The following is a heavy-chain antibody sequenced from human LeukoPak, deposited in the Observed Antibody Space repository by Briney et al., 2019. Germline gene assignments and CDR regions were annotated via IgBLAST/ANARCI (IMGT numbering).Heavy chain of an antibody. CDR2: ISGSGGGT. CDR1: GVTFSFSSYA. J-gene: IGHJ2*01. Sequence: GGSLRLSCAASGVTFSFSSYAMSWVRQAPGKGLEWVSAISGSGGGTYYADSVKGRFTISRDNSKNTLYLQMNSLRAEDTAVYYCAKERSIMITFGGVIAHWYFDLWGRGTLVTVSS. D-gene: IGHD3-16*02. V-gene: IGHV3-23*01. CDR3: AKERSIMITFGGVIAHWYFDL.